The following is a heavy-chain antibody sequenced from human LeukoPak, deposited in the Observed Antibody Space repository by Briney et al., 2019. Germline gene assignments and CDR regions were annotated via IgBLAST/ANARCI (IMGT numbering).Heavy chain of an antibody. CDR3: ARIAQRGFGYSNSLEY. CDR1: GYTFNHYG. D-gene: IGHD4-11*01. Sequence: GGPLRLSCAAAGYTFNHYGFLCPPHAPGRGLVCVAVIGADRTNKYYAESVKGRFTISREDSGNTIYLQMNSLRPEGTGVYYRARIAQRGFGYSNSLEYWGQGTPVTVST. CDR2: IGADRTNK. V-gene: IGHV3-33*01. J-gene: IGHJ4*02.